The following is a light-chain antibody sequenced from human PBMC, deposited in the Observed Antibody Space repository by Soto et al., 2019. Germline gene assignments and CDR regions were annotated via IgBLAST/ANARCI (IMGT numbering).Light chain of an antibody. CDR2: DNN. V-gene: IGLV1-51*01. CDR3: GTWDSSLSAV. CDR1: SSNIGHNY. Sequence: QSVLTQPPSVSAAPGQKVTISCSGSSSNIGHNYVSWYQQLPGTAPKLLIYDNNKRPSGIPDRFSGSQSGTSATPGITGLQTGDEADYYCGTWDSSLSAVFGGGTKLTVL. J-gene: IGLJ2*01.